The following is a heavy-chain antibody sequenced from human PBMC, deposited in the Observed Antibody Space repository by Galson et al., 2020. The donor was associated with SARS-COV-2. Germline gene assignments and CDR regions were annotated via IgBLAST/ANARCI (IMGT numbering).Heavy chain of an antibody. CDR1: GFSLSPYS. Sequence: GESLKISYEASGFSLSPYSLNWVRQATGKGLEWIAYISTTIVYADTVRGRFAISRDSATTSVWLEMDSLRGDDTAFYFCARGRITMQVPFCLDLWGQGTLVTVSS. V-gene: IGHV3-48*01. D-gene: IGHD2-2*01. CDR2: ISTTI. CDR3: ARGRITMQVPFCLDL. J-gene: IGHJ4*02.